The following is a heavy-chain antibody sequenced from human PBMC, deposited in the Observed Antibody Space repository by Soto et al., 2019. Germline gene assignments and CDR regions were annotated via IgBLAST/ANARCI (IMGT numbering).Heavy chain of an antibody. D-gene: IGHD3-9*01. J-gene: IGHJ4*02. V-gene: IGHV3-30*18. CDR2: ISYDGSNK. CDR1: GFTFSSYG. CDR3: ANSALRYLDWLEPFDY. Sequence: QVQLVESGGGVVQPGRSLRLSCAASGFTFSSYGMHWVRQAPGKGLEWVAVISYDGSNKYYADSVKGRFTISRDNSKNTLYLQMNSLRAEDTAVYYCANSALRYLDWLEPFDYWGQVTLFTVSS.